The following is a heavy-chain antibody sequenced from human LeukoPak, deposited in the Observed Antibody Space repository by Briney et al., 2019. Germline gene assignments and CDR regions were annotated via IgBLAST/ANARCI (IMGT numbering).Heavy chain of an antibody. CDR3: ARGHSNYVGYYYYGMDV. D-gene: IGHD4-11*01. CDR2: IYYSGST. Sequence: PSETLSLTCTVSGGSISSSNYYWGWIRQPPGKGLEWIGTIYYSGSTYYNPSLKSRVTISVDPSKNQFSLKLSSVTAADTAVYYCARGHSNYVGYYYYGMDVWGQGTTVTVSS. V-gene: IGHV4-39*01. J-gene: IGHJ6*02. CDR1: GGSISSSNYY.